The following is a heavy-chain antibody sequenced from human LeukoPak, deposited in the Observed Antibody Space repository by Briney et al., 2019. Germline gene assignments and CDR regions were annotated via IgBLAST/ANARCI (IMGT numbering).Heavy chain of an antibody. CDR2: IYYSGST. D-gene: IGHD6-13*01. J-gene: IGHJ6*03. V-gene: IGHV4-59*01. Sequence: PSETLSLTCTVSGGSISSYYWSWIRQPPGKGLEWIGYIYYSGSTNYNPSLKSRVTISVDTSKNQFSLKLSSVTAADTAVYYCAKEGYSRGYYSYYYMDVWGKGTTVTVSS. CDR3: AKEGYSRGYYSYYYMDV. CDR1: GGSISSYY.